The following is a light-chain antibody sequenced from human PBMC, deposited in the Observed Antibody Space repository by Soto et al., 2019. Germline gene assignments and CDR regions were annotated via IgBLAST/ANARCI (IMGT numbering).Light chain of an antibody. CDR3: QSYDSSLSAYV. J-gene: IGLJ1*01. Sequence: QSALTQPASVSGSPGQSITISCTGTSSDVGGYNYVSWYQQHPGKAPKLLIYGNINRPSGVPDRFSGSKSATSASLAIAGLQAEDEADYYCQSYDSSLSAYVFGAGTKVTVL. CDR2: GNI. CDR1: SSDVGGYNY. V-gene: IGLV2-14*01.